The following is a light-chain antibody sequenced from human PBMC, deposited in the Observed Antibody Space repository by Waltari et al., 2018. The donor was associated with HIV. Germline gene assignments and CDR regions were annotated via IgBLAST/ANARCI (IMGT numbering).Light chain of an antibody. J-gene: IGKJ1*01. Sequence: DIQMTQSPSALSAPVGDTVPITCRASQTISNYLSWYQQKPGKAPQLLIYGATSLQSGVTSRFSGSGSGTAFTLTISSLQPEDFATYYCQQTYSSPRTFGQGTKVEIK. V-gene: IGKV1-39*01. CDR1: QTISNY. CDR2: GAT. CDR3: QQTYSSPRT.